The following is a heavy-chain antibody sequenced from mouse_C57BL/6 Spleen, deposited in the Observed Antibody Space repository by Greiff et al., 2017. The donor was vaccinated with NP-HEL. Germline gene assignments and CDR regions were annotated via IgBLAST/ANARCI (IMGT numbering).Heavy chain of an antibody. CDR2: ISNGGGST. D-gene: IGHD2-4*01. Sequence: EVQGVESGGGLVQPGGSLKLSCAASGFTFSDYYMSWVRQTPEKRLEWVAYISNGGGSTYYPDTVKGRFTISRDNAKNTLYLQMSRLKSEDTAMYYCARLGDYDDYFDYWGQGTTLTVSS. CDR1: GFTFSDYY. J-gene: IGHJ2*01. V-gene: IGHV5-12*01. CDR3: ARLGDYDDYFDY.